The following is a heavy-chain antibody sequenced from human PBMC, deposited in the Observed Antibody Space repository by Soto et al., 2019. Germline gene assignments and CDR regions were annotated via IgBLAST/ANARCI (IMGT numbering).Heavy chain of an antibody. V-gene: IGHV4-38-2*02. CDR2: IYHSGST. J-gene: IGHJ4*02. Sequence: SETLSLTCTVSGYSISSGYYWGWIRQPPGKGLEWIGSIYHSGSTYYNPSLKSRVTISVDTAKNQFSLRLSAVTAADTAVYYCARVGSGDFGHSDYWGQGTLVTVSS. CDR3: ARVGSGDFGHSDY. D-gene: IGHD3-10*01. CDR1: GYSISSGYY.